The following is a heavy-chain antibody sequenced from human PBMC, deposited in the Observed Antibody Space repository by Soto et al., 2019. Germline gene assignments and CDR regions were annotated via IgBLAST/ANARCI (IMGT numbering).Heavy chain of an antibody. CDR3: ARTDYDSSGYHWFDP. J-gene: IGHJ5*02. Sequence: TLSLTCSFSGGSISSGGYYWSWIRQHPGKGLEWIGFIYYSGSTYYNPSLKSRVIISVDMSKNQFSLKLSSVTAADTAVYFCARTDYDSSGYHWFDPWGQGTLVTVSS. V-gene: IGHV4-31*03. CDR1: GGSISSGGYY. D-gene: IGHD3-22*01. CDR2: IYYSGST.